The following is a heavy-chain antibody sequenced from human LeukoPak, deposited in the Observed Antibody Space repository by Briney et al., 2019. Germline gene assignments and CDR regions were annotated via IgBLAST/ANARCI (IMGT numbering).Heavy chain of an antibody. J-gene: IGHJ4*02. D-gene: IGHD3-22*01. Sequence: GGSLRLSCVVSVFTFSNYSMRWVRQARWKGLEWVSGISGSGGNTYYADFVKGRFTISRDNSKNTLYLQMNSLRAEDTAVYYCANRHYYDSNGYYYPYYFDYWGQGTLVTVSS. V-gene: IGHV3-23*01. CDR2: ISGSGGNT. CDR1: VFTFSNYS. CDR3: ANRHYYDSNGYYYPYYFDY.